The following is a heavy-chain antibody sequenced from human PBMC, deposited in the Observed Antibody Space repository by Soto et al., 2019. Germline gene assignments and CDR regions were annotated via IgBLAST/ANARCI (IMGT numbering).Heavy chain of an antibody. CDR1: GGTFSSSG. D-gene: IGHD3-16*02. J-gene: IGHJ6*02. CDR2: IVPSLDTT. CDR3: ARWPQPRYTADPYAVDV. V-gene: IGHV1-69*11. Sequence: QVHLVQSGTEVKKPGSSVKVSCKASGGTFSSSGFSWVRQAPGQGLEWMGMIVPSLDTTYYAQKFQARVTITADEVTSTAYMELRSLRSEETAVYYCARWPQPRYTADPYAVDVWGQGTRVIVSS.